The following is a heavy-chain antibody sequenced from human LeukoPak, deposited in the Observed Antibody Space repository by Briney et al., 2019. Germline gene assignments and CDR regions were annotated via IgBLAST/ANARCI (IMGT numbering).Heavy chain of an antibody. D-gene: IGHD3-9*01. J-gene: IGHJ6*02. CDR1: GFTFSSYW. Sequence: GGSLRLSCAASGFTFSSYWMSWVRQAPGKGLEWVANIKQDGSEKYYVDSVKGRFTISRDNAKNSLYLQMNSLRAEDTAVYYCARDSRSYYDILTGYESHYGMDVWGQGTTVTVSS. CDR3: ARDSRSYYDILTGYESHYGMDV. V-gene: IGHV3-7*01. CDR2: IKQDGSEK.